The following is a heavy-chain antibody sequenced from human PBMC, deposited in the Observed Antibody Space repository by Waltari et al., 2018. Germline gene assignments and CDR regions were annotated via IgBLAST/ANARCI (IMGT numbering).Heavy chain of an antibody. J-gene: IGHJ4*02. V-gene: IGHV3-23*04. CDR3: AKDFASGRYDFDY. D-gene: IGHD1-26*01. CDR1: GFTFSRYA. Sequence: EVQLVESVGDLAQPGGSLRLSCAASGFTFSRYAMSLVLPAPGKGLEWVSTINTSGGTFYADSVKGRFTISRDNSKNTLYLQMSSLRVEDTAVYYCAKDFASGRYDFDYWGQGTLVTVSS. CDR2: INTSGGT.